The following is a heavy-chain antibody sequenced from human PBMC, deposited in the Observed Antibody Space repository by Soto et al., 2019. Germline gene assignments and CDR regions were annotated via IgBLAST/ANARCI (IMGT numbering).Heavy chain of an antibody. CDR2: ISSSSSYI. CDR1: GFTFSSYS. V-gene: IGHV3-21*01. J-gene: IGHJ4*02. D-gene: IGHD5-18*01. CDR3: ARDRPGYSDGYGLGY. Sequence: EVQLVESGGGLVKPGGSLRLSCAASGFTFSSYSMNWVRQAPGKGLEWVSSISSSSSYIYYADSVKGRFTISRDNAKKSLYLQMNSLRAEDPAVYYCARDRPGYSDGYGLGYWGQGALVTVSS.